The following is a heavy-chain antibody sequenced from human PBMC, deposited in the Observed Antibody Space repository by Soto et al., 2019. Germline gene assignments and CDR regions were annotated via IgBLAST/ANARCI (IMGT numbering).Heavy chain of an antibody. CDR2: IYYSGST. CDR1: GGSISSSSYY. V-gene: IGHV4-39*01. J-gene: IGHJ6*02. Sequence: SETLSLTCTVSGGSISSSSYYWGWIRQPPGKGLEWIGSIYYSGSTYYNPSLKSRVTISVDTSKNQFSLKLSSVTAADTAVYYCASLGYFDWLLLGDYYGMDVWGQGTTVTVSS. D-gene: IGHD3-9*01. CDR3: ASLGYFDWLLLGDYYGMDV.